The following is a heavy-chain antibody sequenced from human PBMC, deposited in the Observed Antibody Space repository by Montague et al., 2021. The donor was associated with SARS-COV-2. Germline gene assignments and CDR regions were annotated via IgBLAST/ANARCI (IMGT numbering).Heavy chain of an antibody. CDR1: GDSINSTSHY. Sequence: SETLSLTCTVSGDSINSTSHYWAWIRQPPGKGLEWIGSVYYRGSTYYSPSFKSRFKVSIATSKSQFFLRVNSVTAADTATYYCARHRADYWGSYRPFDPWGQGTLVIVSS. CDR2: VYYRGST. V-gene: IGHV4-39*01. CDR3: ARHRADYWGSYRPFDP. D-gene: IGHD3-16*02. J-gene: IGHJ5*02.